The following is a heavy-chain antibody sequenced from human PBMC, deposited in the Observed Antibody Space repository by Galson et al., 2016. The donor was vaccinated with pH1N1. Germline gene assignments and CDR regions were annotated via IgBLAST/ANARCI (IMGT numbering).Heavy chain of an antibody. V-gene: IGHV2-5*01. J-gene: IGHJ5*02. Sequence: PALVKPTQTLTLTCTFSGFSLSTSGVGVGWIRQPPGKALEWLALIYWNDDKRSSPSLKSRLTITKDTSKNQVVLTMTNMDPVDTATYYCAHSLYGDYVGWFDPWGQGTLVTVSS. CDR3: AHSLYGDYVGWFDP. CDR2: IYWNDDK. CDR1: GFSLSTSGVG. D-gene: IGHD4-17*01.